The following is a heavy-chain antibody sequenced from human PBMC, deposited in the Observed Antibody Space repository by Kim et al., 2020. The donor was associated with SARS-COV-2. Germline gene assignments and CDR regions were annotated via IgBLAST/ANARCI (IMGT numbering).Heavy chain of an antibody. D-gene: IGHD2-21*01. V-gene: IGHV4-39*01. CDR3: ARHPAYCGGDCYSNWFDP. Sequence: SRVTISVDTSKNQFSLKLSSVTAADTAVYYCARHPAYCGGDCYSNWFDPWGQGTLVTVSS. J-gene: IGHJ5*02.